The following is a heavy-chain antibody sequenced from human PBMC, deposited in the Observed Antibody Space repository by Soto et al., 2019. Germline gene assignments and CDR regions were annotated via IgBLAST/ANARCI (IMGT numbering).Heavy chain of an antibody. CDR1: GGSVSSVNDY. CDR2: IYHSGIT. Sequence: QVQLQESGPGLVKPSETLSLTCSVSGGSVSSVNDYWSWIRQPPGKGLEWIGYIYHSGITNYNPSLKSRVTISLDTSKNQCSLTLTSVTAADTAVYYCARLDLTYYFDYWGQGTPVTVSP. V-gene: IGHV4-61*01. J-gene: IGHJ4*02. CDR3: ARLDLTYYFDY. D-gene: IGHD3-16*01.